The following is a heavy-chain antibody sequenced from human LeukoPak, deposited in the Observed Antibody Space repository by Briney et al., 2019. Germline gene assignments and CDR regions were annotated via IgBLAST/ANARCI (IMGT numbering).Heavy chain of an antibody. CDR3: TREAVADGGPFDY. CDR1: GFTFSSYS. CDR2: ISSSGSTI. J-gene: IGHJ4*02. D-gene: IGHD6-19*01. V-gene: IGHV3-48*04. Sequence: GGSLRLSCAASGFTFSSYSMNWVRQAPGKGLEWVSYISSSGSTIYYADSVKGRFTISRDNAKNSLYLQMNSLRAEDTAIYYCTREAVADGGPFDYWGQGTLVAVSS.